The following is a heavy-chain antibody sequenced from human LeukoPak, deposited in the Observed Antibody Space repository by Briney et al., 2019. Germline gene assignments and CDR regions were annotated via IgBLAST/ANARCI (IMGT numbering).Heavy chain of an antibody. CDR3: ARQGYGRSSFFDH. CDR1: GGSISSYY. D-gene: IGHD6-6*01. V-gene: IGHV4-59*08. J-gene: IGHJ4*02. Sequence: SETLSLTCTVSGGSISSYYWSWIRQPPGKGLEWIWYIYYSVSTNYNTSLKSRVSISVDTSKNQFSLKLNSVTAADTAVYYCARQGYGRSSFFDHWGQGTLVTVSS. CDR2: IYYSVST.